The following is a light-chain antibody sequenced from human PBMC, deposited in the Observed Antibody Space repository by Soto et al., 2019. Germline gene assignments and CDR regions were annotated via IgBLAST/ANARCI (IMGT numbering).Light chain of an antibody. CDR2: WAS. Sequence: DIVMTQSPDSLAVSLGERATINCKSRQRVLYSSNSKNYLAWYQQKPGQPPKLLIYWASTRESGVPDRFGGSESGTDLIHPLNSTQAKDLAVYYCQQYYDSLMFGQGNKVEI. J-gene: IGKJ1*01. CDR1: QRVLYSSNSKNY. CDR3: QQYYDSLM. V-gene: IGKV4-1*01.